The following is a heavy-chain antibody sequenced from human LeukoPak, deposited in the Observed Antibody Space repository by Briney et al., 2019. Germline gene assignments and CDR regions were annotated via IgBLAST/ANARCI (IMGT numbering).Heavy chain of an antibody. V-gene: IGHV3-30-3*01. CDR3: AREEMATVTIDY. CDR2: ISYDGSNK. J-gene: IGHJ4*02. Sequence: PGGSLRLSCAASGFTFSSYAVSWVRQAPGKGLEWVAVISYDGSNKYYADSVKGRFTISRDNSKNTMYLQMNSLRGEDTAVYYCAREEMATVTIDYWGQGTLVIVSS. D-gene: IGHD5-24*01. CDR1: GFTFSSYA.